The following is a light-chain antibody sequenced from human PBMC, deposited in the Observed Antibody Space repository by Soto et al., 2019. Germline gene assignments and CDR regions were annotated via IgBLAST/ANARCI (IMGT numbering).Light chain of an antibody. V-gene: IGKV1-33*01. CDR2: DAS. CDR1: QDIRNY. Sequence: DIQMTQSPSSLSASVGDRVTITCQASQDIRNYLNWYQQKPGKAPELLIYDASNLETGVPSRFSGSGSGTDFTFTISSLQAEDIATYYCQQYDNLPITFGQGTRLEIK. CDR3: QQYDNLPIT. J-gene: IGKJ5*01.